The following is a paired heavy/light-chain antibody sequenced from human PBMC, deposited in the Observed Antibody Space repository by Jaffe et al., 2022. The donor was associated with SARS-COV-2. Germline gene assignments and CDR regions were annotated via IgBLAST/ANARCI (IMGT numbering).Heavy chain of an antibody. CDR1: GYTFTTYN. J-gene: IGHJ3*02. CDR3: ARDPINGLPDAFDI. Sequence: QVQLVQSGAEVKKPGASVKVSCKASGYTFTTYNIHWVRQAPGQRLECLGWINAGSGNTRYSQKFQGRVTITRDTSASTAYMELSRLESEDTAVYYCARDPINGLPDAFDIWGQGTMVTVSS. V-gene: IGHV1-3*01. CDR2: INAGSGNT. D-gene: IGHD3-16*01.
Light chain of an antibody. CDR1: QSVIYSSTNKNN. CDR2: WAS. J-gene: IGKJ2*01. Sequence: DIVMTQSPDSLAVSLGERATISCKSSQSVIYSSTNKNNLAWYQQKPGQPPKLLIYWASARESGVPDRFSGSGSGTDFTLTISSLQAEDVAVYYCQQYYSTPYTFGQGTKLEIK. V-gene: IGKV4-1*01. CDR3: QQYYSTPYT.